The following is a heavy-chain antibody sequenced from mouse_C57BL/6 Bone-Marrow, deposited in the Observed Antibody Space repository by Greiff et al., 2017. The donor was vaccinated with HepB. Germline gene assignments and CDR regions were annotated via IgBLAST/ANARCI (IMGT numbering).Heavy chain of an antibody. V-gene: IGHV14-4*01. D-gene: IGHD2-3*01. CDR2: IDPENGDT. CDR3: TTSDGYYGGFAY. J-gene: IGHJ3*01. Sequence: EVQLQQSGAELVRPGASVKLSCTASGFNIKDDYMHWVKQRPEQGLEWIGWIDPENGDTEYASKFQGKATITADTSSNTAYLQLSSLTSEDTAVYYCTTSDGYYGGFAYWGQGTLVTVSA. CDR1: GFNIKDDY.